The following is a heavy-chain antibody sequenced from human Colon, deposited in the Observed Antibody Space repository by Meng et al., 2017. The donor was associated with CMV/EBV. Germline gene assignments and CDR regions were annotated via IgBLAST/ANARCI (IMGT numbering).Heavy chain of an antibody. V-gene: IGHV3-48*03. Sequence: LSLTCAASGFTFSSYEMNWVRQAPGKGLEWVSYISSSGSTIYYADSVKGRFTISRDNAKNSLYLQMNSLRAEDTAVYYCARGGFGGTYYFFDYWGQGTLVTVSS. CDR3: ARGGFGGTYYFFDY. J-gene: IGHJ4*02. D-gene: IGHD1-26*01. CDR1: GFTFSSYE. CDR2: ISSSGSTI.